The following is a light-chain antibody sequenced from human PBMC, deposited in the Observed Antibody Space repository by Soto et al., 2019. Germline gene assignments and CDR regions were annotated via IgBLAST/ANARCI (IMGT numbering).Light chain of an antibody. V-gene: IGLV2-8*01. CDR1: SSDVGGYNY. CDR2: EVS. CDR3: SSYAGSNNLV. J-gene: IGLJ1*01. Sequence: SVLTQPPSASGSPGQSVTISCTGTSSDVGGYNYVSWYQQHPGKAPKLMIYEVSKRPSGVPDRFSGSKSGNTASLTVSGLQAVDEADYYCSSYAGSNNLVFGTGTKLTVL.